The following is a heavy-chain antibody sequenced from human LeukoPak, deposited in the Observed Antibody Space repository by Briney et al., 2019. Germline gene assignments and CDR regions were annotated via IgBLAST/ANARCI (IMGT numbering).Heavy chain of an antibody. CDR1: GGSVGSNH. Sequence: SETLSLTCSVSGGSVGSNHWSWVRQPPGKGLEWIGYISYSGDTKYNPSLKSRLSMSVDTSKNQCSLMLTSVTAADTAVYYCARGSGWYPHWGQGTLVTVSS. CDR2: ISYSGDT. J-gene: IGHJ1*01. D-gene: IGHD6-19*01. V-gene: IGHV4-59*02. CDR3: ARGSGWYPH.